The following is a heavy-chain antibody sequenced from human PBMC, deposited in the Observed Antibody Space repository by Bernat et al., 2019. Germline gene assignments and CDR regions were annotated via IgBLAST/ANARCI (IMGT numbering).Heavy chain of an antibody. CDR3: ARNVVFWSGYSHAQDDY. V-gene: IGHV1-18*01. Sequence: QVQLVQSGAEVKKPGASVKVSCKASGYTFTSYGISRVRQAPGQGLEWMGWISAYNGNTNYAQKLQGRVTMTTDTSTSTAYMELRSLRSDDTAVYYCARNVVFWSGYSHAQDDYWGQGTLVTVSS. J-gene: IGHJ4*02. CDR2: ISAYNGNT. CDR1: GYTFTSYG. D-gene: IGHD3-3*01.